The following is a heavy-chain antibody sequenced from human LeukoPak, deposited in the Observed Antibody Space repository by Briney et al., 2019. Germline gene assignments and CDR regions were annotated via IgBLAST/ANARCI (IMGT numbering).Heavy chain of an antibody. CDR2: IYFSGST. Sequence: GSLRLSCAASGFTFRSYWMSWVRQPPGKGLEWIGYIYFSGSTNYNPSLKSRVTISLDTSKNQFSLKLSSVTAADTAVYYCARATTVTTPYNWFDPWGQGTLVTVSS. CDR3: ARATTVTTPYNWFDP. V-gene: IGHV4-59*01. D-gene: IGHD4-17*01. J-gene: IGHJ5*02. CDR1: GFTFRSYW.